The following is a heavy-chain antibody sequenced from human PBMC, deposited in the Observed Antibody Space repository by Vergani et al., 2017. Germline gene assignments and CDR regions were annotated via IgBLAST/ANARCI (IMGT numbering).Heavy chain of an antibody. CDR2: IKQDGSEK. V-gene: IGHV3-7*03. J-gene: IGHJ1*01. CDR3: AKSRASLDLWGEHFQH. D-gene: IGHD3-16*01. Sequence: VQLVESGGGVVQPGRSLRLSCAASGFTFSSYWMSWVRQAPGKGLEWVANIKQDGSEKYYVDSVKGRFTISRDNAKNSLYLQMNSLRAEDTALYYCAKSRASLDLWGEHFQHWGRGTLVTVSS. CDR1: GFTFSSYW.